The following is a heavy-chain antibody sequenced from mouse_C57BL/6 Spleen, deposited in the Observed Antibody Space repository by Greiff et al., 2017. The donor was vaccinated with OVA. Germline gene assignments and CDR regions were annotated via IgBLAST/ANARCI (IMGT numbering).Heavy chain of an antibody. CDR3: ARQGITTVERVYAMDY. Sequence: VQLKESGGDLVKPGGSLKLSCAASGFTFSSYGMSWVRQTPDKRLEWVATISSGGSYTYYPDSVKGRFTISRDNAKNTLYLQMSSLKSEDTAMYYCARQGITTVERVYAMDYWGQGTSVTVSS. CDR1: GFTFSSYG. D-gene: IGHD1-1*01. J-gene: IGHJ4*01. CDR2: ISSGGSYT. V-gene: IGHV5-6*01.